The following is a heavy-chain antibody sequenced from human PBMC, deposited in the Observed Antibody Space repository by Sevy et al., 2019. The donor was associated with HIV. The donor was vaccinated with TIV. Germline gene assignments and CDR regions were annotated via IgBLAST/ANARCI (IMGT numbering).Heavy chain of an antibody. J-gene: IGHJ6*03. CDR3: VRDRPGPKHYMDV. V-gene: IGHV3-74*01. Sequence: GGSLRLSCAASGFILITNGMTWVRQAPGKGLEWVSGIIPNGSNTSYADSVKGRFTISRDNAKNRLYLQMNSLRAEDTAVYYCVRDRPGPKHYMDVWGKGTTVTVSS. CDR1: GFILITNG. CDR2: IIPNGSNT.